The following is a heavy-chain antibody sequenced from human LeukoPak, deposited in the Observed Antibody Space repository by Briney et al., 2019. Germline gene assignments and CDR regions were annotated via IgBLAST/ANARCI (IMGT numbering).Heavy chain of an antibody. J-gene: IGHJ4*02. Sequence: ASVKVSCKASGYTFTNYDINWVRQATGQGLEWMGIINPSGGSTSYAQKFQGRVTMTRDTSTSTVYMELSSLRSEDTAVYYCARDGEGAVAHWGQGTLVTVSS. CDR3: ARDGEGAVAH. D-gene: IGHD6-19*01. CDR2: INPSGGST. CDR1: GYTFTNYD. V-gene: IGHV1-46*01.